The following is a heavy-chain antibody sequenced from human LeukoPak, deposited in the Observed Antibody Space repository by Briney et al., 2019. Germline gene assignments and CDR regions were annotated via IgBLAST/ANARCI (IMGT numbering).Heavy chain of an antibody. Sequence: GGSLRLSCAASGFTFSGYYMSWIRQAPGQGLEGVSYISSSGRTIHYAGSVKGRFTISRDNAKNSLYLEMNSLRAEDTAVYYCARDYYDSRGYYGMDVWGQGTTVTVSS. CDR3: ARDYYDSRGYYGMDV. J-gene: IGHJ6*02. V-gene: IGHV3-11*01. CDR1: GFTFSGYY. CDR2: ISSSGRTI. D-gene: IGHD3-22*01.